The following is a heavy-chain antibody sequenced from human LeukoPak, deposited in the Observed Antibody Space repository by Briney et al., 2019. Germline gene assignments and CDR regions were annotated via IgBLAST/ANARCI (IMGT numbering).Heavy chain of an antibody. CDR1: GYTFTNYL. V-gene: IGHV1-2*06. CDR2: INPNSGDT. Sequence: ASVKVSCKASGYTFTNYLIHWVRQAPGQSLEWMGRINPNSGDTNFAQKFQGRVTMTRDTSISTAYMDLSGLRPDDTAVYYCAREGSGYTYGRGSYFDYWGHGILVTVSS. J-gene: IGHJ4*01. CDR3: AREGSGYTYGRGSYFDY. D-gene: IGHD5-18*01.